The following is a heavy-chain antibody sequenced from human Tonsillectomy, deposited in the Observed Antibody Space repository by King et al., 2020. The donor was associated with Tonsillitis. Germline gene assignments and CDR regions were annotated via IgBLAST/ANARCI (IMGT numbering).Heavy chain of an antibody. V-gene: IGHV1-69*01. CDR2: IIPIFGTA. Sequence: VQLVESGAEVMKPGSSVKVSCKASGGTFSSYAISWVRQAPGQGLEWMGGIIPIFGTANYAQKFQGRVTITADESTSTAYMELSSLRSEDTAVYYCARVDIVVVPAAASRGYYYYGMDVWGQGTTVTVSS. J-gene: IGHJ6*02. CDR3: ARVDIVVVPAAASRGYYYYGMDV. CDR1: GGTFSSYA. D-gene: IGHD2-2*03.